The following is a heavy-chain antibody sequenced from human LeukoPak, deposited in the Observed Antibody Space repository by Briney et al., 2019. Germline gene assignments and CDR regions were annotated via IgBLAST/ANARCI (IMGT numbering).Heavy chain of an antibody. CDR2: ISGSGGST. Sequence: PGGSLRLSCAASGFTFSSYAMSWVRQAPGKGLEWVSAISGSGGSTYYADSVKGRFTISRDNSKNTLYLQMNSLRAEDTAVYYCAKVRITMIVVWAGMGVWGKGTTVTVSS. CDR1: GFTFSSYA. D-gene: IGHD3-22*01. V-gene: IGHV3-23*01. J-gene: IGHJ6*03. CDR3: AKVRITMIVVWAGMGV.